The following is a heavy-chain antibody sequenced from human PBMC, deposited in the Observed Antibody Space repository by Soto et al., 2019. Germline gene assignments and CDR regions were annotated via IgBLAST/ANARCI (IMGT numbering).Heavy chain of an antibody. J-gene: IGHJ4*02. CDR3: AIEGGPGFGELLV. CDR2: ISDRGGYI. CDR1: GFTFSSYS. D-gene: IGHD3-10*01. Sequence: EVQLVESGGGLVKPGGSLRLSCAASGFTFSSYSMDWVRQAPGKGLEWVSSISDRGGYIYYADSVKGRFTISRANAKNSLFLQMDSLRVEDTDVYYCAIEGGPGFGELLVWGQGALVTVSS. V-gene: IGHV3-21*02.